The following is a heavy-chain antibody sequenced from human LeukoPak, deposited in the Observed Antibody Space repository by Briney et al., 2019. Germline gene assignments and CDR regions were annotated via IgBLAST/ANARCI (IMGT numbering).Heavy chain of an antibody. V-gene: IGHV1-2*02. D-gene: IGHD2-21*01. J-gene: IGHJ4*02. CDR3: ARVMGTYCGGDCYSGFDY. CDR1: GYTFTCYY. CDR2: INPNSGGP. Sequence: ASVKVSCKASGYTFTCYYMHWVRQAPGQGLEWMGWINPNSGGPIYAQYFHVSFTMTSDTSISTAYMELSRLRSDDTAVYYCARVMGTYCGGDCYSGFDYWGQGTLVTVSS.